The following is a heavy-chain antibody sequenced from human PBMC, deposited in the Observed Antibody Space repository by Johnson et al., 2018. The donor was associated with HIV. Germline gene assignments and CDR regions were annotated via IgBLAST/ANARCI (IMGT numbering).Heavy chain of an antibody. CDR3: ARGSSGSFDL. CDR1: GFIFSSYW. J-gene: IGHJ3*01. D-gene: IGHD3-10*01. Sequence: VQLVESGGGVVQPGRSLRLSCVGSGFIFSSYWMSWVRQAPGKGLEWVANIKQDESEKYHVDSVKGRFTISRDSSKNAVYLQMSSLRAEDTALYYCARGSSGSFDLWGRGTMVTVSS. V-gene: IGHV3-7*02. CDR2: IKQDESEK.